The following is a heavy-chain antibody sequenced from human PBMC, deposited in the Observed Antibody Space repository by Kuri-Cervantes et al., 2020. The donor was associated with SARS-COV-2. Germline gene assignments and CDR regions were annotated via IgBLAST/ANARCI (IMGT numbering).Heavy chain of an antibody. J-gene: IGHJ5*02. CDR2: IRSNTYGGTT. D-gene: IGHD3-10*01. V-gene: IGHV3-49*04. Sequence: GESLKISCAASDFTFGDYALNWVRQAPGKGLEWVGFIRSNTYGGTTQYAASVKGRFTISRDDSNSIAYLQMSSLKTEDTAAYYCCSAYHSGRYYGSGSFFSWGQGTKVTVSS. CDR3: CSAYHSGRYYGSGSFFS. CDR1: DFTFGDYA.